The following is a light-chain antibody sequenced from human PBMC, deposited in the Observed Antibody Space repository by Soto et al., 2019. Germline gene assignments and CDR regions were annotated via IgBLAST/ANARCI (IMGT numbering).Light chain of an antibody. CDR3: QQYYSYPPYT. Sequence: AIRMTQSPSSFSASTGDRVTITCRASQGISSYLAWYQQKPGKAPKLLIYAASTLQSGVPSRFSGSGSGTDFILTISCLQSEDFATYYCQQYYSYPPYTFGQGTKLEIK. CDR2: AAS. V-gene: IGKV1-8*01. CDR1: QGISSY. J-gene: IGKJ2*01.